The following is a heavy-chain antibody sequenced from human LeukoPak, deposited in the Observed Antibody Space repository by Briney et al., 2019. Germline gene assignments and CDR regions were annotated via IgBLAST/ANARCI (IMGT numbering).Heavy chain of an antibody. Sequence: PGGSLRLSCAASGFTFSSYSMNWVRQAPGKGLEWVSSISSSSSYIYYADSVKGRFTISRDNAKNTLYLQMNSLRAEDTAVYYCAKDLCPNCGGDCCDYYYYGMDVWGQGTTVTVSS. CDR3: AKDLCPNCGGDCCDYYYYGMDV. CDR2: ISSSSSYI. J-gene: IGHJ6*02. D-gene: IGHD2-21*02. V-gene: IGHV3-21*04. CDR1: GFTFSSYS.